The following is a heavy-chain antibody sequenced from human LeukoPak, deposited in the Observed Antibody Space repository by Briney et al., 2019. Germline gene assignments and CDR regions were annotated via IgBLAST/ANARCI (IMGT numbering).Heavy chain of an antibody. CDR3: ARDSPDYSIGYYYYGMDV. CDR2: ISYDGSNK. V-gene: IGHV3-30-3*01. D-gene: IGHD4-11*01. CDR1: GFTFSSYA. J-gene: IGHJ6*02. Sequence: SGGSLRLSCAASGFTFSSYAMHWVRQAPGKGLEWVAVISYDGSNKYYADSVKGRFTISRDNAKSSLYLQMNSLRAEDTAMYYCARDSPDYSIGYYYYGMDVWGQGTTVTVSS.